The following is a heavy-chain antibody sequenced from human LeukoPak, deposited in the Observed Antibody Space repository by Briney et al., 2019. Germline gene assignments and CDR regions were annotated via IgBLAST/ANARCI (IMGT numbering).Heavy chain of an antibody. J-gene: IGHJ4*02. CDR2: IRSKANNYAT. D-gene: IGHD6-6*01. Sequence: GGSLRLSCTASGFTFSGAAIHWVRQASGKGLEWIGRIRSKANNYATAYTDPLKGRFTVSRDDSKNTACLQMNSLKTEDSAVYFCARDSSSEGPLDYWGQGTLVTVSS. CDR3: ARDSSSEGPLDY. CDR1: GFTFSGAA. V-gene: IGHV3-73*01.